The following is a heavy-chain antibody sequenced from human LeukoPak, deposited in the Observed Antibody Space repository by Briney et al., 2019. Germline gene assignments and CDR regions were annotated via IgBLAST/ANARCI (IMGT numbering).Heavy chain of an antibody. Sequence: GGSLRLSCAAPGLTFSKYWMLWVGQAPGKGLDSVSRINTDGTVTTYADSVKGRFTVSRDNADNTMFLQMNSVRDEDTAVYYCATKQWLAPPPDSWGQGTPVTVSS. CDR2: INTDGTVT. D-gene: IGHD6-19*01. CDR3: ATKQWLAPPPDS. J-gene: IGHJ4*02. V-gene: IGHV3-74*01. CDR1: GLTFSKYW.